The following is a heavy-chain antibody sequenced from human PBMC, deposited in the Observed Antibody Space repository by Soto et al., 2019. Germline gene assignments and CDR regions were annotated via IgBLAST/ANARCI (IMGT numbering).Heavy chain of an antibody. CDR2: INASKGDT. CDR3: ARNILGGTTDY. Sequence: ASVKVSCKASGYTFTNHAIHWVRQAPGQGLEWMGWINASKGDTKYPQRFQGRVTITRDTSASTAYMELSSLRSEDTAVYYCARNILGGTTDYWGPGTLVTVSS. D-gene: IGHD1-7*01. J-gene: IGHJ4*02. V-gene: IGHV1-3*01. CDR1: GYTFTNHA.